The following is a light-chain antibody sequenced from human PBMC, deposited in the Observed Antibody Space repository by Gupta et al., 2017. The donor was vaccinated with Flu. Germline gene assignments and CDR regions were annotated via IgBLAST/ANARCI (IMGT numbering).Light chain of an antibody. CDR2: LAS. CDR1: HSLLHSNGDNY. CDR3: LQSNQRPLT. Sequence: TTSPLSLPVTPGEPASTSCSSSHSLLHSNGDNYLDWYLQKPGQSPQLLIYLASSRASGVPDRFSGSGSGTEFTLHISRAQAEDFGVYYCLQSNQRPLTFGQGTKVEIK. V-gene: IGKV2-28*01. J-gene: IGKJ2*01.